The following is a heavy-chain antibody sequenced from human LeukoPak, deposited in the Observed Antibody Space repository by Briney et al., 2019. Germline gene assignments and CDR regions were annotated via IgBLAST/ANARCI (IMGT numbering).Heavy chain of an antibody. D-gene: IGHD6-13*01. Sequence: GGSLRLSCAASGFTFSSYAMHWVRQAPGKGLEWVAVISYDGSNKYYADFVKGRFTISRDNSKNTLYLQMNSLRAEDTAVYYCARDSLAAAGTGRPDYWGQGTLVTVSS. V-gene: IGHV3-30-3*01. CDR3: ARDSLAAAGTGRPDY. J-gene: IGHJ4*02. CDR1: GFTFSSYA. CDR2: ISYDGSNK.